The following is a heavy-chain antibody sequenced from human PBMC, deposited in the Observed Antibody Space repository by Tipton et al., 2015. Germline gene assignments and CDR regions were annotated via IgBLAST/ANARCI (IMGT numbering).Heavy chain of an antibody. D-gene: IGHD5-12*01. CDR1: GFMFRSFE. CDR3: ARSGGYGWDQ. J-gene: IGHJ4*02. Sequence: GSLRLSCVGSGFMFRSFEMNWVRQAPGKGLEWLSYISYDGSTIHYADSVKGRFTTSRDNAKYSLYLQMNSLRAEDTAVYYCARSGGYGWDQWGQGTLVTVSS. V-gene: IGHV3-48*03. CDR2: ISYDGSTI.